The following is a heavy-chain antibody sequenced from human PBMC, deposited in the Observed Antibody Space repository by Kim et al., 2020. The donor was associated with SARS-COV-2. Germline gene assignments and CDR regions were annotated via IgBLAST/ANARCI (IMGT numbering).Heavy chain of an antibody. V-gene: IGHV3-74*01. J-gene: IGHJ3*02. Sequence: ASEKGRFTISRDNAKNTLYLQMNSLRAEDTALYYCARGILRTKGAFDIWGQGAMVTVSS. CDR3: ARGILRTKGAFDI. D-gene: IGHD1-26*01.